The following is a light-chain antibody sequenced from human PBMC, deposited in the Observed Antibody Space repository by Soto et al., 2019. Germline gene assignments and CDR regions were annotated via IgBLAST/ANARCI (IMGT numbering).Light chain of an antibody. J-gene: IGKJ3*01. Sequence: EIVLTQSPATLSWSPGERATLSCRASQNINSYLAWYQQKPGQAPRLLIYATSNRATGIPARFSCSESGTDFTLSISSLAPEDFAGYYCQQRSSWPFTFGPGTKVDIK. CDR3: QQRSSWPFT. CDR1: QNINSY. V-gene: IGKV3-11*01. CDR2: ATS.